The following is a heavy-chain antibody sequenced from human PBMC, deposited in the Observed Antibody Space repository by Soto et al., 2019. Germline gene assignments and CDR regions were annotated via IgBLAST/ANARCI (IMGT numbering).Heavy chain of an antibody. CDR1: GFSFSTSW. CDR3: ARDLRNPPAHYYYGMDV. CDR2: INSDGSST. J-gene: IGHJ6*02. Sequence: PGGSLRLSCAASGFSFSTSWMSWVRQAPGKGLVWVSRINSDGSSTSYADSVKGRFTISRDNAKNTLYLQMNSLRAEDTAVYYCARDLRNPPAHYYYGMDVWGQGTTVTVSS. D-gene: IGHD1-1*01. V-gene: IGHV3-74*01.